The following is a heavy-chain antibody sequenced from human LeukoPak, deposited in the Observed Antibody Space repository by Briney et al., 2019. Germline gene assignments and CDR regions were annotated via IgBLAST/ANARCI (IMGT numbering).Heavy chain of an antibody. CDR3: ARPLPTSVTRGYSTHPMDV. J-gene: IGHJ6*03. CDR2: SSPSGST. Sequence: SETLSLTCTVSGASISDYYWSWIRQPPGKGLEWIGYSSPSGSTNYNPSLKGRLTISVATSKNNLSLELNSVTAADTAVFYCARPLPTSVTRGYSTHPMDVWGKGTTVTVSS. CDR1: GASISDYY. V-gene: IGHV4-4*09. D-gene: IGHD4-17*01.